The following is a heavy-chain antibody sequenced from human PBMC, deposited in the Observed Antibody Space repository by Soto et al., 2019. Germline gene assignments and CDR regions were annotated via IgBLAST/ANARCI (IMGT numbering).Heavy chain of an antibody. Sequence: GGSLRLSCAASGFAFSRYGMNWIRQAPGKGLEWVSSISSSTSYIYYADSVKGRFSISRDNAKKILYLQMNSLKTEDTAVYYCTTDSPSLYYWNDGSFDYWGQGTLVTVSS. D-gene: IGHD1-20*01. CDR3: TTDSPSLYYWNDGSFDY. J-gene: IGHJ4*02. CDR1: GFAFSRYG. CDR2: ISSSTSYI. V-gene: IGHV3-21*03.